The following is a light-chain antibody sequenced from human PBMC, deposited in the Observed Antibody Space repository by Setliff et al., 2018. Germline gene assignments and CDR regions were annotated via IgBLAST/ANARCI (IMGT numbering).Light chain of an antibody. CDR1: SSNIGGGFN. CDR3: QSFDSSLSGPYV. J-gene: IGLJ1*01. CDR2: GNT. Sequence: QSVLTQPPSVSGAPGQTVTISCTGSSSNIGGGFNVHWYQHLPGRAPRLLIYGNTNRPSGVPDRFSASKSGTSASLAISGLQAEDEADYYCQSFDSSLSGPYVFGTGTKVTVL. V-gene: IGLV1-40*01.